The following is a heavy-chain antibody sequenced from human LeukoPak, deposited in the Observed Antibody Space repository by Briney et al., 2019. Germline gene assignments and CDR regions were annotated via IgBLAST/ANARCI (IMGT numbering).Heavy chain of an antibody. CDR2: IYHSGST. J-gene: IGHJ4*02. D-gene: IGHD6-19*01. Sequence: PSETLSLTCTVSGYSISSGYYWGWIRQPPGKGLEWIGSIYHSGSTYYNPSLKSRVTISVDTSKNQFSLKLSSVTAADTAVYYCARDDSSGWSIYDYWGQGTLVTVSS. CDR1: GYSISSGYY. CDR3: ARDDSSGWSIYDY. V-gene: IGHV4-38-2*02.